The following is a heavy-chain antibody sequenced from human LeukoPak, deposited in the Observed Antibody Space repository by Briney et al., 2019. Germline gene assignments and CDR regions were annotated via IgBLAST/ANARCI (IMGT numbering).Heavy chain of an antibody. CDR1: GFTFTNYG. D-gene: IGHD6-19*01. J-gene: IGHJ4*02. CDR2: ITAYNANT. Sequence: ASVKVSCKASGFTFTNYGIGWVRQAPGQGLEWMGWITAYNANTNSAQSIQGRATMTTDTSTNTAYMELRSLTSDDTAVYYCARGSVAGTREFDYWGQGTLVTVSS. V-gene: IGHV1-18*01. CDR3: ARGSVAGTREFDY.